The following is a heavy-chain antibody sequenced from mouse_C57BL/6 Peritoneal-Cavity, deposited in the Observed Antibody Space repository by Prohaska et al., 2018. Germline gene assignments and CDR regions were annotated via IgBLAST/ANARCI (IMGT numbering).Heavy chain of an antibody. Sequence: GTSYNQKFKGKAALTVGTSASTAYMELNILTSEDSAVYYCALIYYDYDGYAMDYWGQGTSVTVSS. V-gene: IGHV1-36*01. CDR3: ALIYYDYDGYAMDY. CDR2: GT. D-gene: IGHD2-4*01. J-gene: IGHJ4*01.